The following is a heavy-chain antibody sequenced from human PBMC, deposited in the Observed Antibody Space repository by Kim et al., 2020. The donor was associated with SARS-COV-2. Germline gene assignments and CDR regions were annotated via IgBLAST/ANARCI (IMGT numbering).Heavy chain of an antibody. CDR1: GFTFSSYG. CDR3: TRDVSY. Sequence: GGSLRLSCAASGFTFSSYGMHWVRQAPGKGLEWVAALWYDGTTKYYADSVQGRFTISSDSSKNTLYLQMNTLRAEDTAIYYCTRDVSYWGQGTLVTVSP. CDR2: LWYDGTTK. J-gene: IGHJ4*02. V-gene: IGHV3-33*01.